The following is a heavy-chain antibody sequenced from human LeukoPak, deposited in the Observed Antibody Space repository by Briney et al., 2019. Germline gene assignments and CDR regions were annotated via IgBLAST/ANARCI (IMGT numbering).Heavy chain of an antibody. CDR1: GFIFSDYW. J-gene: IGHJ4*02. CDR3: ARGLSYARATRDN. CDR2: INRDGTGT. V-gene: IGHV3-74*01. Sequence: GGSLRLSCAPSGFIFSDYWFHWVRQTPGQGLVWVAAINRDGTGTSHADSVRGRFTVSRDNAKNTLYLQLNSLRADDTAVYYCARGLSYARATRDNCGQGTLVNDSS. D-gene: IGHD1-1*01.